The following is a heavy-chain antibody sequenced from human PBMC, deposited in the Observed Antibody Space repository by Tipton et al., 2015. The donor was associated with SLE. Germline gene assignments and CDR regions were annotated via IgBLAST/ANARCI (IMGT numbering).Heavy chain of an antibody. CDR2: IHSGGST. D-gene: IGHD3-10*01. J-gene: IGHJ3*02. CDR1: GGSITTSY. Sequence: TLSLTCTVSGGSITTSYWSWIRQSPGKGLEWIGYIHSGGSTDYNPSLNSRVTISSDTSRNQFSLTLTSVTVADTAVYYCAKEGGSESHDGFDIWGQGTMVTVSS. CDR3: AKEGGSESHDGFDI. V-gene: IGHV4-4*08.